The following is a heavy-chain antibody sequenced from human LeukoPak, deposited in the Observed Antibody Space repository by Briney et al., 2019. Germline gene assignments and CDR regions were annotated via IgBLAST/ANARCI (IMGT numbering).Heavy chain of an antibody. J-gene: IGHJ4*02. CDR3: AKRGYCSGGRCYSFHFDY. D-gene: IGHD2-15*01. CDR1: GFTFSSHG. CDR2: MSYDGTNK. Sequence: PGRSRRLSCAASGFTFSSHGMHWVRQAPGKGLEWVALMSYDGTNKVYADSVKGRFTISRDNSKNTLYLEMNNLRAEDTAVYYCAKRGYCSGGRCYSFHFDYWGQGTLVTVSS. V-gene: IGHV3-30*18.